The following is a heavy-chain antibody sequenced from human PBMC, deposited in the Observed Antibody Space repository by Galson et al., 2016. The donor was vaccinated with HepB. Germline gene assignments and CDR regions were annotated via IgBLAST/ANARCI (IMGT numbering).Heavy chain of an antibody. J-gene: IGHJ6*02. CDR3: AKDRRYYDSSGYFWEGYYYDGMDV. V-gene: IGHV3-30*18. Sequence: SLRLSCAASGFTFSSYGMHWVRQAPGKGLEWVAVISYDGSDKYYADSVKGRFTISRDNSKNTLNLQMNSLRAEDTAVYYCAKDRRYYDSSGYFWEGYYYDGMDVGGQGTTATVSS. CDR2: ISYDGSDK. CDR1: GFTFSSYG. D-gene: IGHD3-22*01.